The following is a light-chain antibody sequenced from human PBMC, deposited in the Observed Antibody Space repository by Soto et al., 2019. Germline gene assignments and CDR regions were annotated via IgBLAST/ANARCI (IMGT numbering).Light chain of an antibody. CDR1: QSVSSSY. CDR3: QQYGSSPWT. CDR2: GAS. J-gene: IGKJ1*01. Sequence: EIVLTQSPGTLSLSPGERATLSCRASQSVSSSYLAWYQQKPGQAPRLLISGASSRATGIPDRFSGSGSGTDFTLSISRLEPEDFAVYYCQQYGSSPWTFGQGTKVEIK. V-gene: IGKV3-20*01.